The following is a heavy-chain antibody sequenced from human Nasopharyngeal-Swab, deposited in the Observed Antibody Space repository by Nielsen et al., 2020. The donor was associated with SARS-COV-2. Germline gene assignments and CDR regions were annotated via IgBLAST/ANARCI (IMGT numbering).Heavy chain of an antibody. CDR3: AKFNMIVVVITVFDY. D-gene: IGHD3-22*01. J-gene: IGHJ4*02. V-gene: IGHV3-21*04. Sequence: GESLKISCAASGFTFSSYSMNWVRQAPGKGLEWVSSISSSSSYTYYADSVKGRFTISRDNSKNTLYLQMNSLRAEDTAVYYCAKFNMIVVVITVFDYWGQGTLVTVSS. CDR1: GFTFSSYS. CDR2: ISSSSSYT.